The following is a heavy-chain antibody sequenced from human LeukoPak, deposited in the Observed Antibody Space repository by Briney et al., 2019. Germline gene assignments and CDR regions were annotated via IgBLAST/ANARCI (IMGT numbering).Heavy chain of an antibody. CDR1: GFTFSSYE. V-gene: IGHV3-48*03. CDR2: ISSSGSTI. CDR3: ARDSGSYGMDY. Sequence: GGSLRLSCAASGFTFSSYEMNWVRQAPGKGLAWVSYISSSGSTIYYADSVKGRFTISRDNAKNSLYLQMNSLRAEDTAVYYCARDSGSYGMDYWGQGTLVTVSS. D-gene: IGHD1-26*01. J-gene: IGHJ4*02.